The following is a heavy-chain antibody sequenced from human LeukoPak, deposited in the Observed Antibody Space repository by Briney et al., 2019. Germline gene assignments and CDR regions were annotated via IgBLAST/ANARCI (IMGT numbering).Heavy chain of an antibody. CDR3: ARAQWELHPDFDW. CDR1: GFTFSSYE. V-gene: IGHV3-48*03. CDR2: ISSNGSTI. Sequence: PGGSLRLSCAASGFTFSSYEMNWVRQAPGKGLEWVSYISSNGSTIYYADSVKGRFTISRDNAKNSLYLQMNSLRVEDTAVYYCARAQWELHPDFDWGGQGTLAT. J-gene: IGHJ4*02. D-gene: IGHD1-26*01.